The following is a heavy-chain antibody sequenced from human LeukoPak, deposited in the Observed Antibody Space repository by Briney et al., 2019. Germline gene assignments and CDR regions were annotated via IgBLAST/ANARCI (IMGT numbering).Heavy chain of an antibody. D-gene: IGHD3-16*01. CDR3: ARERRTPPYDFDY. Sequence: GGSLRLSCAASGFTFSSYSMNWVRQAPGKGLEWVSSISSSSSYIYYADSVKGRFTISRDNAKNSLYLQMNSLRAEDTAVYYCARERRTPPYDFDYWGQGTLVTVSS. V-gene: IGHV3-21*04. CDR2: ISSSSSYI. J-gene: IGHJ4*02. CDR1: GFTFSSYS.